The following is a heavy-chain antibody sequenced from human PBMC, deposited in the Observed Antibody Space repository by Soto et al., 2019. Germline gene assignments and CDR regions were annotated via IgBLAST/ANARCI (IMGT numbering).Heavy chain of an antibody. Sequence: EVQLVESGGGLVQPGGSLRLSCAASGFTFSSYWMHWVRQAPGKGLVWVSRIKRDGSGTSYADSVKGRLTISRDNAKNTLYLQTSSLIAEDTAVYYCARGDGDYYDGNGYLGRHWGEGTLVTVSS. J-gene: IGHJ4*02. CDR3: ARGDGDYYDGNGYLGRH. D-gene: IGHD3-22*01. CDR1: GFTFSSYW. V-gene: IGHV3-74*01. CDR2: IKRDGSGT.